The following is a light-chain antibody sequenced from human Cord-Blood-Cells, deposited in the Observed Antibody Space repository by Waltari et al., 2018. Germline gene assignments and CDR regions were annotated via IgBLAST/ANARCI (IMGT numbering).Light chain of an antibody. J-gene: IGKJ1*01. CDR3: QQYNNWPPWT. CDR1: QSVSSN. V-gene: IGKV3-15*01. CDR2: GAS. Sequence: EIVMTHSPATLSVYPGERATLSCSASQSVSSNLACYQHKPGQAPRLLIYGASTRATGIPARFSGSGSGTEFTLTISSLQSEDFAVYYCQQYNNWPPWTFGQGTKVEIK.